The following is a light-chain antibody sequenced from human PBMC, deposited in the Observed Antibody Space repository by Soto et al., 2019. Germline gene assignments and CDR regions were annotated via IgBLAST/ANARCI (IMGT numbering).Light chain of an antibody. J-gene: IGKJ1*01. Sequence: ETVLTQSPGTLSLSPVERATLSCMASQSVSSSSLAWYQHRPGQAPRLLIYQTSLRAAGIPARFSASGSGTDFTLTISDVQPEDFALYYCHQRQSWPRTFGQGTKVDIK. V-gene: IGKV3D-20*02. CDR1: QSVSSSS. CDR2: QTS. CDR3: HQRQSWPRT.